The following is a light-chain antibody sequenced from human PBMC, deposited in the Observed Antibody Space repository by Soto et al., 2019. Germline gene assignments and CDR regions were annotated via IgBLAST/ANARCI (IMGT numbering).Light chain of an antibody. V-gene: IGKV3-20*01. J-gene: IGKJ2*01. Sequence: EIVLTQSPGTLSLSPGERATLSCRTSQSLSSSYLAWYQQKPGQAPRLLIYGASSRAADIPDRFSGSGSGTDFTLTISRLEPEDFATYYCQQANSFPHTFGQGTKLEIK. CDR2: GAS. CDR3: QQANSFPHT. CDR1: QSLSSSY.